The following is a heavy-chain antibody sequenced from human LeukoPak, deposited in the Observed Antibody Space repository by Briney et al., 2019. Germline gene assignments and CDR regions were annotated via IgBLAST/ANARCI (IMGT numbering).Heavy chain of an antibody. Sequence: VASVKVSCEASGYTFTSYGISWVRQAPGQGLEWMGWISAYNGNTNYAQKLQGRVTMTTDTSTSTAYMELRSLRADDTAVYYCARDGDAYNFDFWGQGALVAVSS. J-gene: IGHJ4*02. CDR2: ISAYNGNT. CDR3: ARDGDAYNFDF. D-gene: IGHD5-24*01. V-gene: IGHV1-18*01. CDR1: GYTFTSYG.